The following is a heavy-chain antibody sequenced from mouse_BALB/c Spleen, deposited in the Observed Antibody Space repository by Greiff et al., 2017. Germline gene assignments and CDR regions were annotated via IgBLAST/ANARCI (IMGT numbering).Heavy chain of an antibody. CDR1: GFNIKDYY. CDR3: NAHTTWGAMDY. CDR2: IDPENGDT. Sequence: VQLKQSGAELVRSGASVKLSCTASGFNIKDYYMHWVKQRPEQGLEWIGWIDPENGDTEYAPKFQGKATMTADTSSNTAYLQLSSLTSEDTAVYYCNAHTTWGAMDYWGQGTSVTVSS. D-gene: IGHD1-1*01. J-gene: IGHJ4*01. V-gene: IGHV14-4*02.